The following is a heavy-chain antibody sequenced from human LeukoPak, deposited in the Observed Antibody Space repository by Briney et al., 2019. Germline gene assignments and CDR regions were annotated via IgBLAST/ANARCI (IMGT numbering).Heavy chain of an antibody. J-gene: IGHJ3*02. V-gene: IGHV3-21*01. CDR3: ARGAYGDYDLFDAFDI. D-gene: IGHD4-17*01. CDR1: GFTFSSYS. CDR2: ISSSSSYI. Sequence: GGSLRLSCAASGFTFSSYSMNWVRQAPGKGLEWVSSISSSSSYIYYADSVKGRFTISRDNAKNSLYLQMNSLRAEDTAVYYCARGAYGDYDLFDAFDIWGQGTMVTVSS.